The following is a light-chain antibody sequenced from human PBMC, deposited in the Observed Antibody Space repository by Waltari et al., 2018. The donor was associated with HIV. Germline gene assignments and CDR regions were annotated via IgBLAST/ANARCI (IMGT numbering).Light chain of an antibody. CDR1: QSVTSN. V-gene: IGKV3-15*01. CDR3: QQHNNWPLAPIT. J-gene: IGKJ5*01. CDR2: GAS. Sequence: EIGMTQSPATLSVSPGERATLSCRASQSVTSNLAWYQQKPGQAPRLLIYGASTRATGISARFSGSGSGTEFTLTIRSLQSEDFAVYYCQQHNNWPLAPITFGQGTRLEIK.